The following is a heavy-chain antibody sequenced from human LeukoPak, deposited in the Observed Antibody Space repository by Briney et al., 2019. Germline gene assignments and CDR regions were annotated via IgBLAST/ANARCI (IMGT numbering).Heavy chain of an antibody. CDR3: ARRHISSGWSFDY. CDR1: GGSLSNYH. CDR2: IHTSGGT. D-gene: IGHD6-19*01. V-gene: IGHV4-4*07. Sequence: SETLSLTCTVSGGSLSNYHWSWIRQPAGKGLEWIGQIHTSGGTNYNPPLKSRVTVSIDTPENQLSLTIRSVTAADTAIYYCARRHISSGWSFDYWGQGTLVTVSS. J-gene: IGHJ4*02.